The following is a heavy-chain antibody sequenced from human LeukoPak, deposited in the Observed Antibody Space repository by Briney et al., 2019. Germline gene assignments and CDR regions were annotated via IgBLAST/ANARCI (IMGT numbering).Heavy chain of an antibody. V-gene: IGHV4-39*07. J-gene: IGHJ3*02. CDR2: IYYSGST. CDR1: GGSISSSSYY. Sequence: SETLSLTCTVSGGSISSSSYYWGWIRQPPGKGLEWIGSIYYSGSTYYNPSLKSRVTISVDTSKNQFSLKLSSVTAADTAVYYCARGGTYYYGSGDNFDIWGQGTMVTVSS. D-gene: IGHD3-10*01. CDR3: ARGGTYYYGSGDNFDI.